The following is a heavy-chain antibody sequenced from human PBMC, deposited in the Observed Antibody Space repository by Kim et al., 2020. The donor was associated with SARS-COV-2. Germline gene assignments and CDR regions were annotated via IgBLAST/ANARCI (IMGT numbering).Heavy chain of an antibody. Sequence: SETLSLTCTVSGGSISDFYWSWIRQAPGRGLEWIGYVYDTVNTNYNPSLKGRVTISLDTTANEFPLKLRSVTAADTAVYYCATQGTDYSNLVSPYYYY. CDR1: GGSISDFY. CDR2: VYDTVNT. D-gene: IGHD4-4*01. CDR3: ATQGTDYSNLVSPYYYY. V-gene: IGHV4-59*08. J-gene: IGHJ6*03.